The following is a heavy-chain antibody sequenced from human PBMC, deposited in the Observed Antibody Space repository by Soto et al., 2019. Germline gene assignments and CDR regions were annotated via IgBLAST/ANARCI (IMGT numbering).Heavy chain of an antibody. CDR2: IYDSGST. D-gene: IGHD3-22*01. J-gene: IGHJ3*01. Sequence: QLQLQESGSGLVTPSQTLSLTCAVSGGAVNSAGYSWSWIRQPPGKGLEWIGYIYDSGSTYYNPALNSRVTISLDRSNSHFSSKLSSVTAADTAVYYCARVPIYNDSSAFYHYGAFDLWGQGKIVTVSS. CDR1: GGAVNSAGYS. CDR3: ARVPIYNDSSAFYHYGAFDL. V-gene: IGHV4-30-2*01.